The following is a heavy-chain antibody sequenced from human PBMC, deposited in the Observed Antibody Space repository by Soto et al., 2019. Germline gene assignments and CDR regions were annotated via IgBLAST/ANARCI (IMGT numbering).Heavy chain of an antibody. V-gene: IGHV3-23*01. CDR3: AKTIGYSYGYSDY. CDR2: ISGSSGST. J-gene: IGHJ4*02. Sequence: PGGSLRLSCAASGFTFSSYAMSWVRQAPGKGLEWVSAISGSSGSTYYADSVKGRFTISRDNSKNTLYLQMNSLRAEDTAVYYCAKTIGYSYGYSDYWGQGTLVTVSS. CDR1: GFTFSSYA. D-gene: IGHD5-18*01.